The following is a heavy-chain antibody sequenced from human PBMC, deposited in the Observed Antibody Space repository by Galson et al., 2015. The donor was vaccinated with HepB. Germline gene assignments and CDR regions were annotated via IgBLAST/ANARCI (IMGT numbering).Heavy chain of an antibody. V-gene: IGHV3-23*01. J-gene: IGHJ5*02. Sequence: SLRLSCAGSGFIFRHHAMAWIRQAPGQGLEWVSGINGRGSTRSDSEALKGRFSISRDNSKDTVFLQMANLSAEDTAVYYCVKGGSWFGGDWFDPWGQGALVTVS. CDR2: INGRGSTR. D-gene: IGHD3-16*01. CDR3: VKGGSWFGGDWFDP. CDR1: GFIFRHHA.